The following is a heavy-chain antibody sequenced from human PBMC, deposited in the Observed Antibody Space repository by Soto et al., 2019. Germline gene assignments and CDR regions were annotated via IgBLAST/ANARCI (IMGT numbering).Heavy chain of an antibody. Sequence: ETLSLTCAVYGGSFSPYYWSWIRQPPDKGLEWIGEINHSGSTSYNPSLKSRVTMSVDTSKNQISLRLSSVTAADTAVYYCKRGLTGTHYYYGMDVWGHGTTVTVSS. D-gene: IGHD1-7*01. CDR3: KRGLTGTHYYYGMDV. V-gene: IGHV4-34*01. J-gene: IGHJ6*02. CDR1: GGSFSPYY. CDR2: INHSGST.